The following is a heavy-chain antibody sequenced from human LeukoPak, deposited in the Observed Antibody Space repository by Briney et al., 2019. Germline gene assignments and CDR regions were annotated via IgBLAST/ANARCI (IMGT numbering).Heavy chain of an antibody. D-gene: IGHD1-26*01. Sequence: PSETLSLTCTVSGASISSFYWSWIRQPPGRGLEWIGYVYYTGSTNYNPSLKSRVTISLDTSKNQFSLNLSSVTAADTAMYYCARERYSGSYYDYWGQGILVSVSS. CDR1: GASISSFY. J-gene: IGHJ4*02. CDR2: VYYTGST. V-gene: IGHV4-59*01. CDR3: ARERYSGSYYDY.